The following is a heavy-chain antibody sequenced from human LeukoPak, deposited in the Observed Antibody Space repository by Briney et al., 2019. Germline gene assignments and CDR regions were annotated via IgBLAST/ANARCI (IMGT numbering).Heavy chain of an antibody. D-gene: IGHD6-19*01. CDR2: INYSGST. V-gene: IGHV4-34*01. Sequence: PSETLSLTCAVYGGSLNAYYWTWIRQPPGKGLEWIEEINYSGSTNYNPSLKSRVTISVDTSKNQFSLKLSSVTAADTAMYYCARNKSSGLKYWGQGTLVTVSS. J-gene: IGHJ4*02. CDR1: GGSLNAYY. CDR3: ARNKSSGLKY.